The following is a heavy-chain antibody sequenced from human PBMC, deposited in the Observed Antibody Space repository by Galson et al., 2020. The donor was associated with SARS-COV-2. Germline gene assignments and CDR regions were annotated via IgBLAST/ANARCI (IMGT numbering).Heavy chain of an antibody. CDR1: GFTFSSYG. CDR2: ISYDGSNK. CDR3: YGSGSYYYYYGMDV. Sequence: TGGSLRLSCAASGFTFSSYGMHWVRQAPGKGLEWVAVISYDGSNKYYADSVKGRFTISRDNSKNTLYLQMNSLRAEDTAVYYCYGSGSYYYYYGMDVWGQGTTVTVSS. V-gene: IGHV3-30*03. D-gene: IGHD3-10*01. J-gene: IGHJ6*02.